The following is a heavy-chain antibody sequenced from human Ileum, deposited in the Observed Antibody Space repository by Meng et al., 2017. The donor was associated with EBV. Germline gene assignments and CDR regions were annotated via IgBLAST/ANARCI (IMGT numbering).Heavy chain of an antibody. J-gene: IGHJ4*02. CDR2: MNPKTGTA. Sequence: VPLVQTGAEWKRPGASGKGSCKASGYTFTNYDISWVRQATGQGLEWMGWMNPKTGTAHYAQKFQGRVSMTRDTSITTAYMELSSLTSEDTAVYYCVRTLERGDYWGQGTLVTVSS. CDR1: GYTFTNYD. CDR3: VRTLERGDY. V-gene: IGHV1-8*01. D-gene: IGHD5-24*01.